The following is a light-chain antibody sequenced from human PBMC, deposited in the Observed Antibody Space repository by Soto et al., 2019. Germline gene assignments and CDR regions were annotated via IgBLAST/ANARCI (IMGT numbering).Light chain of an antibody. Sequence: QSALTQPASVSGSPGQSITISCTGTGSDVGGYKYVSWYQQHPGKAPKLMIYDVSNRPSGVSNRFSGSKSGNTGSLTISGLQAEDEADYYCSSSVSSSVIFGGGTKLTVL. CDR1: GSDVGGYKY. J-gene: IGLJ2*01. CDR3: SSSVSSSVI. V-gene: IGLV2-14*03. CDR2: DVS.